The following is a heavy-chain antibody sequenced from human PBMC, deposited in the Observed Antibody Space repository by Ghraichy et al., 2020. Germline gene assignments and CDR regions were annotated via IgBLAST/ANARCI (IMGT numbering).Heavy chain of an antibody. V-gene: IGHV4-34*01. Sequence: SETLSLTCAVYGGSFSGYYWSWIRQPPGKGLEWIGEINHSGSTNYNPSLKSRVTISVDTSKNQFSLKLSSVTAADTAVYYCARSPSVRRDGSPLDYWGQGTLVTVSS. D-gene: IGHD2-2*01. J-gene: IGHJ4*02. CDR1: GGSFSGYY. CDR2: INHSGST. CDR3: ARSPSVRRDGSPLDY.